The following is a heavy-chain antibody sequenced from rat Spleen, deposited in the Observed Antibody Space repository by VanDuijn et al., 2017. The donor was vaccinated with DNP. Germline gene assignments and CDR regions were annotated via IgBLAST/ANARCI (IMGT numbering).Heavy chain of an antibody. CDR3: ASYYYDGYYAMDA. V-gene: IGHV3-1*01. Sequence: EVQLQESGPGLVKPSQSLSLTCSVTAYSITTNYWGWIRKFPGNKMEWVGHISYSGSTSYNPSLKSRISITRDTSKNQFFLHLNSVTTEDTATYYCASYYYDGYYAMDAWGQGTSVTVSS. CDR2: ISYSGST. D-gene: IGHD1-12*02. J-gene: IGHJ4*01. CDR1: AYSITTNY.